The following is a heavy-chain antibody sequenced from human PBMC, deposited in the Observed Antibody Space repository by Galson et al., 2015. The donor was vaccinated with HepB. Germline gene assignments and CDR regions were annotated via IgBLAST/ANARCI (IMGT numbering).Heavy chain of an antibody. CDR3: ARDPEDPGYFDY. CDR2: ISSSSSYL. Sequence: SLRLSCAASGFTFSSYSMNWVRQAPGKGLEWVSSISSSSSYLYYADSVKGRFTISRDNAKNSLYLQMNSLRAEDTAVYYCARDPEDPGYFDYWGQGTLVTVSS. V-gene: IGHV3-21*01. CDR1: GFTFSSYS. D-gene: IGHD1-14*01. J-gene: IGHJ4*02.